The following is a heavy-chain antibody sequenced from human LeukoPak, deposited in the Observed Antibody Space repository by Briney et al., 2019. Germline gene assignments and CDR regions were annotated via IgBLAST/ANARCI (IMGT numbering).Heavy chain of an antibody. V-gene: IGHV1-18*01. CDR1: GYTFTSYG. J-gene: IGHJ5*02. Sequence: GASVKVSCKASGYTFTSYGISWVRQAPGQGLEWMGWISAYNGNTNYAQKLQGRVTMTTDTSTSTAYMELSSLRSEDTAVYYCARVRITMVRGVMRQIWFDPWGQGTLVTVSS. CDR2: ISAYNGNT. CDR3: ARVRITMVRGVMRQIWFDP. D-gene: IGHD3-10*01.